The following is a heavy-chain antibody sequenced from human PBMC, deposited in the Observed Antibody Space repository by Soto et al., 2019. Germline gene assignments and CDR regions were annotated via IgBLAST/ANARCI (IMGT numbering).Heavy chain of an antibody. V-gene: IGHV3-64*01. D-gene: IGHD3-3*01. CDR3: ARVFSPEYYDFWSGYYDY. Sequence: HPGGSLRLSCAASGFTFSSYAMHWVRQAPGKGLEYVSAISSNGGSTYYANSVKGRFTISRDNSKNTLYLQMGSLRAEDMAVYYCARVFSPEYYDFWSGYYDYWGQGTLVTVSS. J-gene: IGHJ4*02. CDR1: GFTFSSYA. CDR2: ISSNGGST.